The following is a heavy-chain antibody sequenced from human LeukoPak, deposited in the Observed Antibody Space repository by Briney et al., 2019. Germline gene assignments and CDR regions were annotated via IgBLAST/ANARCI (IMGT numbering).Heavy chain of an antibody. Sequence: GRCLRPSCAASGFTFSTYSMNWVRQAPGKGLEWVSSIISGGGYIYYADLVKGRFTISRDNAKNTVYLQMNSLRAEDTAVYYCAREPPAMVAEVDYWGQGSLVTVSS. J-gene: IGHJ4*02. CDR3: AREPPAMVAEVDY. CDR1: GFTFSTYS. V-gene: IGHV3-21*01. CDR2: IISGGGYI. D-gene: IGHD5-18*01.